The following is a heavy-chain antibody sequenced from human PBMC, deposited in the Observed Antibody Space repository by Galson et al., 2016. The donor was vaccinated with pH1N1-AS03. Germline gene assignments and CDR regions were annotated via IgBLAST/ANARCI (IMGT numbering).Heavy chain of an antibody. V-gene: IGHV4-59*02. CDR3: TREATTSGFDI. CDR2: VHSSGST. J-gene: IGHJ3*02. CDR1: HGSVSNHY. D-gene: IGHD4-17*01. Sequence: ETLSLTCTVSHGSVSNHYWTWIRQPPGKGLEWIGYVHSSGSTSYNRSLKSRLIISVDTSKNQLSLKLTSVTAADTAMYYCTREATTSGFDIWGQGTVVTVSS.